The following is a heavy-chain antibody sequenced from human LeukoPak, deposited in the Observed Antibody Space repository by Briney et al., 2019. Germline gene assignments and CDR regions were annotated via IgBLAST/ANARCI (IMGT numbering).Heavy chain of an antibody. Sequence: GGSLRLSCAASGFSVRSNYMSWVRQAPGKGLEWVSVIYSGGSTYHADSVKGGFTISRDNSQNTLYLQMNSLRAEDTAVYYCARDLVLRYSSHTDSWGQGTLVTVSS. V-gene: IGHV3-66*01. CDR1: GFSVRSNY. D-gene: IGHD6-19*01. CDR2: IYSGGST. CDR3: ARDLVLRYSSHTDS. J-gene: IGHJ4*02.